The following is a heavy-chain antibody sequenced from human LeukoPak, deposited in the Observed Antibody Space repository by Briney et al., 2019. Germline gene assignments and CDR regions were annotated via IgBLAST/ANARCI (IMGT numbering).Heavy chain of an antibody. CDR1: GGSFSGYY. CDR2: INHSGST. V-gene: IGHV4-34*01. CDR3: ATLSGELPYYYYYGMDV. Sequence: SETLSLTCAVYGGSFSGYYWSWIRQPPGKGLEWIGEINHSGSTNYNPSLKSRVTISVDTSKNQFSLKLSSVTAADTAVYYCATLSGELPYYYYYGMDVWGQGTTVTVSS. D-gene: IGHD3-10*01. J-gene: IGHJ6*02.